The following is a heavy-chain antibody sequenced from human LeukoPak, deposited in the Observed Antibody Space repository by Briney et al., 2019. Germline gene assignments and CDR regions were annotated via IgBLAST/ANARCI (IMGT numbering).Heavy chain of an antibody. V-gene: IGHV4-4*07. D-gene: IGHD6-19*01. Sequence: PSETLSLTCTASGGSISSYYWSWIRQPAGKGLEWIGRIYTSGSTNYNPSLKSRVTMSVDTSKNQFSLKLSSVTAADTAVYYCARNSGWYVEYGNWFDPWGQGTLVTVSS. CDR3: ARNSGWYVEYGNWFDP. J-gene: IGHJ5*02. CDR1: GGSISSYY. CDR2: IYTSGST.